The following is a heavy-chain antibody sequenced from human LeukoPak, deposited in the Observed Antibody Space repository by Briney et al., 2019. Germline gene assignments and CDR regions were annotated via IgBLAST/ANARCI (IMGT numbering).Heavy chain of an antibody. CDR2: INSDGSST. J-gene: IGHJ6*03. CDR1: GFTFSDYY. Sequence: GGSLRLSCAASGFTFSDYYMSWIRQAPGKGLVWVSRINSDGSSTSYADSVKGRFTISRDNAKNTLYLQMNSLRAEDTAVYYCARSTYYYYYMDVWGKGTTVTVSS. V-gene: IGHV3-74*01. CDR3: ARSTYYYYYMDV.